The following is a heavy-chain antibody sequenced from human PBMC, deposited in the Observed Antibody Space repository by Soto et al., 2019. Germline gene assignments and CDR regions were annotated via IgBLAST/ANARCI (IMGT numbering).Heavy chain of an antibody. CDR1: GFTVSNNY. J-gene: IGHJ4*02. Sequence: VXXXXSGGGXVXXXXSXXLSXXXSGFTVSNNYMRWVRQAPGKGLEWVSLIYSGGATYYADSVKGXFXXXXXXXXXTLYLQMNSLRAEDTAVYYCARDGTYNWVGGQGILVTVSS. D-gene: IGHD1-1*01. CDR3: ARDGTYNWV. V-gene: IGHV3-66*01. CDR2: IYSGGAT.